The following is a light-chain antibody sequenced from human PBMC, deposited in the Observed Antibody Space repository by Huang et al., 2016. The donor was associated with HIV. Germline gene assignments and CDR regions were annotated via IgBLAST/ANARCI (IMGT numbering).Light chain of an antibody. CDR1: QSVLYSSNNKNY. J-gene: IGKJ1*01. CDR2: WAS. CDR3: QQYYSTWT. Sequence: DIVMTQSPDSLAVSLGERATINCKSSQSVLYSSNNKNYLAWYQQKPGQPPKLLIYWASTRESRVPDRFSGSGSGTDFTLTIRSLQAEDVAVYYCQQYYSTWTFGQGTKVELK. V-gene: IGKV4-1*01.